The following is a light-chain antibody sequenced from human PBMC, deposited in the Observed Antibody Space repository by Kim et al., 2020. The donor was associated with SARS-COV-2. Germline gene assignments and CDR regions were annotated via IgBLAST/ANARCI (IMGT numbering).Light chain of an antibody. CDR1: QSISNW. J-gene: IGKJ2*01. Sequence: DFQMTQSPSTLSASVGDRVTITCRASQSISNWLAWYQHKPGKAPKLLIHRASSLESGVPSRFSGSGSGTEFTLTITSLQPDDFATYYCQQFNSPYTFGQGTKLEI. V-gene: IGKV1-5*03. CDR2: RAS. CDR3: QQFNSPYT.